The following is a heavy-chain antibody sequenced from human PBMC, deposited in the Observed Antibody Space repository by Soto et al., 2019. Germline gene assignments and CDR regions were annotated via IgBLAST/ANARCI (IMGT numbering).Heavy chain of an antibody. D-gene: IGHD4-4*01. CDR2: ISGSGATT. V-gene: IGHV3-23*01. CDR3: AKVTYSRGRGRPYFDY. Sequence: EVQMLESGGGVVQPGGSLRLSCAASGFTFSSYTMTWVRQAPGKGLEWVSDISGSGATTQYADSLKGRLTISRDNSNNTLYLQMNSLRAEDTAVYYCAKVTYSRGRGRPYFDYWGQGTLVTVSS. J-gene: IGHJ4*02. CDR1: GFTFSSYT.